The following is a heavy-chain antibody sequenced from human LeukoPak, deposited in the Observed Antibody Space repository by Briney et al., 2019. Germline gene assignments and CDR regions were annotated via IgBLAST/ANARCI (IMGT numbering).Heavy chain of an antibody. D-gene: IGHD6-19*01. J-gene: IGHJ5*02. CDR3: ARDRAVAGIRFWFDP. V-gene: IGHV1-46*01. Sequence: ASVKVSCKASGYTFTSYYMHWGRQAPGQGLEWMGIINPSGGSTSYAQKFQGRVTMTRDTSTSTVYMELSSLRSEDTAVYYCARDRAVAGIRFWFDPWGQGTLVTVSS. CDR1: GYTFTSYY. CDR2: INPSGGST.